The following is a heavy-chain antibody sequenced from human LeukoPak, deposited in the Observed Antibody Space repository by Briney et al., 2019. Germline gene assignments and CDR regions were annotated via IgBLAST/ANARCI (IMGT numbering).Heavy chain of an antibody. CDR2: IYYSGST. J-gene: IGHJ5*02. D-gene: IGHD3-16*01. CDR3: ARDYMGDWFDP. Sequence: SETLSLTCTGGSISSYYWTWIRQPPGKGLEWIGYIYYSGSTNYNPSLKSRVTISVDTSKNQFSLRLSSVTAADTAVYYCARDYMGDWFDPWGQGTLVTVSS. V-gene: IGHV4-59*01. CDR1: GSISSYY.